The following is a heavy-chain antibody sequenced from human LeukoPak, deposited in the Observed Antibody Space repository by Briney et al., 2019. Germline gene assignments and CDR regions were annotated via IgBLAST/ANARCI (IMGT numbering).Heavy chain of an antibody. CDR1: GFTFSSYS. Sequence: GGSLRLSCAASGFTFSSYSLNWVRQAPGKGLEWVSSISGSSNYIYYADSVKGRFTISRDNAKNSLYLQMNSLRAEDTAIYYCAREDDFWSGRRYYYYGMDVWGQGTTVTVSS. CDR3: AREDDFWSGRRYYYYGMDV. V-gene: IGHV3-21*01. D-gene: IGHD3-3*01. J-gene: IGHJ6*02. CDR2: ISGSSNYI.